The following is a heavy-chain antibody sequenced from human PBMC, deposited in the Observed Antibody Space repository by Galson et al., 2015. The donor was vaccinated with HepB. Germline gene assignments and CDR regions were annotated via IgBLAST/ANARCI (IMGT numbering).Heavy chain of an antibody. CDR3: AKDRGWLRSVYYFDH. V-gene: IGHV3-30*18. D-gene: IGHD5-12*01. Sequence: SLRLSCAASGFTFSSYGMHWVSQAPGKGLEWVAVISYDGSNKYYADSVKGRFTISRDNSKNTLYLQMNSLRAEDTAVYYCAKDRGWLRSVYYFDHWGQGTLVPVAA. CDR2: ISYDGSNK. CDR1: GFTFSSYG. J-gene: IGHJ4*02.